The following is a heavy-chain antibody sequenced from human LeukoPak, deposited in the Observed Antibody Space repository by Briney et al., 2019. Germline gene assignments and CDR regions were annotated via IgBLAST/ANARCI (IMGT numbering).Heavy chain of an antibody. CDR3: AREREVPGYFYHALDV. CDR1: GFILGSFS. Sequence: GGSLRLSRAASGFILGSFSMNWVRQAPGKGLEWLSYISSSATTIYYADSVKGRLTISRDNAKNSLYLQLNSLGDSDTDVYYCAREREVPGYFYHALDVWGQGTTVTVSS. V-gene: IGHV3-48*02. J-gene: IGHJ6*01. CDR2: ISSSATTI. D-gene: IGHD1-26*01.